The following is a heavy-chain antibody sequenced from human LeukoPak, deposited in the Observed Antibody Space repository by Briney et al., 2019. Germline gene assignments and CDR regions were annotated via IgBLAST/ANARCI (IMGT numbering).Heavy chain of an antibody. CDR3: ARCRVSEWFDP. Sequence: SGPTLVKPTQTLTLTCTFSGFSLSTSGVGVGWIRQPPGKALEWLALIYRNDDKRYSPSLKSRLTITKDTSKNQVVLTMTNMDPVDTATYYCARCRVSEWFDPWGQGTLVTVSS. CDR1: GFSLSTSGVG. V-gene: IGHV2-5*01. J-gene: IGHJ5*02. D-gene: IGHD6-6*01. CDR2: IYRNDDK.